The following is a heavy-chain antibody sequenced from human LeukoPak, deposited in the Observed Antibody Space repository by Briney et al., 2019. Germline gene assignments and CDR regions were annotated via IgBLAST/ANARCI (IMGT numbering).Heavy chain of an antibody. V-gene: IGHV1-2*02. CDR2: INPNSGGT. CDR1: GYTFTGYY. Sequence: VASVKVSXKASGYTFTGYYMHWVRQAPGQGLEWMGWINPNSGGTNYAQKFQGRVTMTRDTSISTAYMELSRLRSDDTAVYYCARGYCSSTSCYLFDYWGQGTLVTVSS. J-gene: IGHJ4*02. CDR3: ARGYCSSTSCYLFDY. D-gene: IGHD2-2*01.